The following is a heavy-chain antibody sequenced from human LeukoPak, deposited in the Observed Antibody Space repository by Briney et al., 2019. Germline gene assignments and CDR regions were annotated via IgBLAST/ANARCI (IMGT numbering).Heavy chain of an antibody. Sequence: ASVKVSCKASGYTFIGYYMHWVREAPGQGLEWMGWINPNGGGTNYAQKFQGRVTMTRDTSISTAYMELSRLRSDDTAVYYCARLYSGYGNNYYYMDVWGKGTTVTVSS. J-gene: IGHJ6*03. V-gene: IGHV1-2*02. CDR2: INPNGGGT. D-gene: IGHD5-12*01. CDR1: GYTFIGYY. CDR3: ARLYSGYGNNYYYMDV.